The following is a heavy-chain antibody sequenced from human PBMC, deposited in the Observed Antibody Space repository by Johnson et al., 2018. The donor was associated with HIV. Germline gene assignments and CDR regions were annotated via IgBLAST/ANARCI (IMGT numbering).Heavy chain of an antibody. J-gene: IGHJ3*02. CDR1: GFTFSSYA. D-gene: IGHD3-22*01. CDR2: ISYDGSNK. CDR3: AKDTVWSSGYYGGAFDI. Sequence: QVQLVESGGGLVQPGGSLRLSCAASGFTFSSYAMHWVRQAPGKGLEWVAVISYDGSNKYYADSVKGRFTISRDNSKNTLYLQMNSLRAEDTALYYCAKDTVWSSGYYGGAFDIWGQGTMVTVSS. V-gene: IGHV3-30*04.